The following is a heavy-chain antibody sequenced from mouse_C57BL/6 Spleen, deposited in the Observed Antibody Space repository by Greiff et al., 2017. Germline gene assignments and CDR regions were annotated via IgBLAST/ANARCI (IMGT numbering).Heavy chain of an antibody. Sequence: QVQLQQSGAELARPGASVKLSCKASGYTFTSYGISWVKQRTGQGLEWIGEIYPRSGNTYYNEKFKGKATLTADKSSSTAYMELRSLTSEDSAVDFCAGMVAATGGYYFGYWGQGTRLTVSA. D-gene: IGHD2-10*02. CDR2: IYPRSGNT. V-gene: IGHV1-81*01. J-gene: IGHJ2*03. CDR1: GYTFTSYG. CDR3: AGMVAATGGYYFGY.